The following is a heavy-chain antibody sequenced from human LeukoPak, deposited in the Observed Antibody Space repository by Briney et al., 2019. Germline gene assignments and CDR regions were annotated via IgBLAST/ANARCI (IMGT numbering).Heavy chain of an antibody. CDR2: IRGSGEST. V-gene: IGHV3-23*01. CDR3: AKPGYFTGSGSYYFDC. J-gene: IGHJ4*02. CDR1: GFTFSSYA. Sequence: GGSQRLSCAASGFTFSSYAMNWVRQAPGKGLEWVSAIRGSGESTFYAHSVKGRFTISRDNAKNTLYLQLDSLRAEDTAVYYCAKPGYFTGSGSYYFDCWGQGTLVTVSS. D-gene: IGHD3-10*01.